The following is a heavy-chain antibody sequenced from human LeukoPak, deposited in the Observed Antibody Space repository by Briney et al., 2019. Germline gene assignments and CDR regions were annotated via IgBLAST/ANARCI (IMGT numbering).Heavy chain of an antibody. Sequence: PGGSLRLSCAASGFTFSSYAMSWVRQAPGKGLDWVSAISGSGGSTYYADSVKGRFTISRDNSKNTLYLQMNSLRAEDTAVYYCAKDYYDSSGYYLYNWFDPWGQGTLVTVSS. D-gene: IGHD3-22*01. CDR3: AKDYYDSSGYYLYNWFDP. V-gene: IGHV3-23*01. J-gene: IGHJ5*02. CDR1: GFTFSSYA. CDR2: ISGSGGST.